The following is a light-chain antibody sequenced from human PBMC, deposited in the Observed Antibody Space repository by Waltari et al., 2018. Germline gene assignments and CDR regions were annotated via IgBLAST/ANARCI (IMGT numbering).Light chain of an antibody. CDR1: QSLVHSNGNTY. CDR3: GQGAHLPFT. V-gene: IGKV2-30*02. CDR2: QVS. Sequence: DVVMTQSPLSLPITPGQPASISCRSSQSLVHSNGNTYLSWYQQKPGPPPRLLIYQVSNRYSGVPDRFSGSGAGTDFTLKISRVEAEDVGVYYCGQGAHLPFTFGPGTKLDIK. J-gene: IGKJ3*01.